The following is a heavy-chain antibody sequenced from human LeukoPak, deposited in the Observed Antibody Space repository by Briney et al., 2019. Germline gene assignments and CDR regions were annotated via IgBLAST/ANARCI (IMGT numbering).Heavy chain of an antibody. CDR1: GFTFDDYG. J-gene: IGHJ4*02. D-gene: IGHD3-9*01. V-gene: IGHV3-20*04. Sequence: GGSLRLSCAASGFTFDDYGMSWVRQAPGKGLEWVSGINWNGGSTGYADSVKGRFTISRDNSKNTLYLQMNSLRAEDTAVYYCAKGSQPLRYFDWPYDYWGQGTLVTVSS. CDR2: INWNGGST. CDR3: AKGSQPLRYFDWPYDY.